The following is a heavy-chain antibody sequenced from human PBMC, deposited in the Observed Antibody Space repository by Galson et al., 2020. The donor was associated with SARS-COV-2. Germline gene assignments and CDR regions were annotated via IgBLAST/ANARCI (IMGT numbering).Heavy chain of an antibody. Sequence: GGSLRLSCAASGFTFSSYGMHWVRQAPGKGLEWVAVIWYDGSNKYYADSVQGRFTIARDNSKNTLYLQMNSLRAEATAVYYCARDSKYYDILTGYDSLERTYYYYYGMDVWGQGTTVTVSS. CDR1: GFTFSSYG. CDR3: ARDSKYYDILTGYDSLERTYYYYYGMDV. J-gene: IGHJ6*02. CDR2: IWYDGSNK. V-gene: IGHV3-33*01. D-gene: IGHD3-9*01.